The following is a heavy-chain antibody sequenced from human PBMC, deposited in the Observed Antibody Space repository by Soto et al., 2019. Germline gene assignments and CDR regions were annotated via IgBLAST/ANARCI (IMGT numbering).Heavy chain of an antibody. CDR2: IRQDGGEK. D-gene: IGHD3-10*01. Sequence: EVQLVESGGGLVQPGGSLRLSCAASGFTFNVYWMSWVRQAPRKGLEWVANIRQDGGEKYYVEFVRGRFTISRDNAKKSLYLQMNSLRAEDTAVYYCARGGAIMGRFDNWGQGTLVTVSS. CDR1: GFTFNVYW. J-gene: IGHJ4*02. V-gene: IGHV3-7*05. CDR3: ARGGAIMGRFDN.